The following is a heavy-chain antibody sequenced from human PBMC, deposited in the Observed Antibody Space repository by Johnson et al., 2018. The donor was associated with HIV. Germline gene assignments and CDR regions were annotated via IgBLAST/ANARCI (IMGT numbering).Heavy chain of an antibody. D-gene: IGHD6-6*01. CDR3: ARGVYSSSIEDAFDI. J-gene: IGHJ3*02. CDR1: GFTFNIYG. Sequence: QVQLVESAGGVVHPGRSLRLSCAASGFTFNIYGMHWVRQAPGKGLEWVAVISYDGSNKYYADSVKGRFTISRDNSKNTRYLQMNGLRAEDTAVYYCARGVYSSSIEDAFDIWGQGTMVTVSS. V-gene: IGHV3-30*03. CDR2: ISYDGSNK.